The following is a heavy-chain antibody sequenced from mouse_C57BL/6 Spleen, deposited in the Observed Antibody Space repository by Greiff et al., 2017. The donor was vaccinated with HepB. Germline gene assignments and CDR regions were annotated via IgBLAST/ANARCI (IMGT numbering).Heavy chain of an antibody. J-gene: IGHJ2*01. CDR3: ARELRLKRAYYFDY. D-gene: IGHD3-2*02. V-gene: IGHV1-50*01. Sequence: QVQLQQPGAELVKPGASVKLSCKASGYTFTSYWMQWVKPRPGQGLEWIGEIDPSDSYPNYNQKFKGKATLTVDTSSSTAYMQLSSLTSEDSAVDYSARELRLKRAYYFDYWGQGTTLTVSS. CDR2: IDPSDSYP. CDR1: GYTFTSYW.